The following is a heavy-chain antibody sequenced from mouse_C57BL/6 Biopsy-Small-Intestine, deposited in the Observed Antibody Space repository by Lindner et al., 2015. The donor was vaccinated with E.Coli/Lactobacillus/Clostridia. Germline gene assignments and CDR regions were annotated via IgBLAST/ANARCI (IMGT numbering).Heavy chain of an antibody. D-gene: IGHD1-1*02. V-gene: IGHV1-79*01. Sequence: SVKVSCKTSGDTFNNCAVSWVRQAPGQGLEWMGGIIPVFGTTHYAQKFKGRVTITADTSTATASMDLTRLTSEDTAVYYCARAPYTGGWSPWYWYFDLWGRGTLVTVSS. J-gene: IGHJ1*01. CDR3: ARAPYTGGWSPWYWYFDL. CDR2: IIPVFGTT. CDR1: GDTFNNCA.